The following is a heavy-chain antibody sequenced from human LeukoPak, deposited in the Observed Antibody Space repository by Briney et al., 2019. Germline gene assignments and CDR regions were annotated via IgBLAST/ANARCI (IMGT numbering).Heavy chain of an antibody. CDR2: IIPIFGTA. CDR3: ARADYGGKREYYYYMDV. CDR1: GGTFSSYA. V-gene: IGHV1-69*05. D-gene: IGHD4-23*01. J-gene: IGHJ6*03. Sequence: SVKVSCKASGGTFSSYAISWVRQAPGQGLEWMGGIIPIFGTANYAQKFQGRVTITTDESTSTAYMELSSLRSEDTAVYYCARADYGGKREYYYYMDVWGKGTTVTVSS.